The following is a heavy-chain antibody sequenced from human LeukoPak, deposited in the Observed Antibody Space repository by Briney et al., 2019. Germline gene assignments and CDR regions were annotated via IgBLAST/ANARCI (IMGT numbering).Heavy chain of an antibody. D-gene: IGHD4-17*01. Sequence: ASVKVSCKASGYTFTDYLMHWVRQAPGQGLEWMGWISPEGGDTHYAQRFQGRVTMTRDTSISTAYMELTSLSSDDTAVYYCAKNYGHNSKYFDFWGQGTLVTVSS. CDR1: GYTFTDYL. J-gene: IGHJ4*02. CDR2: ISPEGGDT. V-gene: IGHV1-2*02. CDR3: AKNYGHNSKYFDF.